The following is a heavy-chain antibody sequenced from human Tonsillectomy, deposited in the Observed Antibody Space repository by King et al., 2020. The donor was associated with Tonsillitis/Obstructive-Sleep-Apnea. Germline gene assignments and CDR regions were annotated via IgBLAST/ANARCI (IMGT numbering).Heavy chain of an antibody. CDR2: IYSAGGT. CDR3: ARSLVRYNSPSILNWFDP. CDR1: GVTIRSYL. Sequence: VQLQESGPGVVRPSETLSLTCTDSGVTIRSYLWSWIRQPQGKGLEWIAFIYSAGGTDYNITLKSRATLSVDTSKNQLSLNLSSVTAADTAVYYCARSLVRYNSPSILNWFDPWGQGTLVTVSS. D-gene: IGHD6-6*01. J-gene: IGHJ5*02. V-gene: IGHV4-59*01.